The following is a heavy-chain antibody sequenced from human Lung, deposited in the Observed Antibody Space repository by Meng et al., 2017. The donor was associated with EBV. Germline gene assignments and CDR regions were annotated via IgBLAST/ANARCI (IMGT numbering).Heavy chain of an antibody. CDR2: IHYSGSA. V-gene: IGHV4-31*02. CDR1: GDSISNPY. D-gene: IGHD4-23*01. Sequence: QPPDARPGPVNPPQTPSPSRPVSGDSISNPYWVWIRQPPGKGLEWIGYIHYSGSAFYSPSLKSRVTMSVDTSKNQFSLKLYSVTAADTAVYYCARGADEYGGNAFDFWGQGALVTVSS. J-gene: IGHJ4*02. CDR3: ARGADEYGGNAFDF.